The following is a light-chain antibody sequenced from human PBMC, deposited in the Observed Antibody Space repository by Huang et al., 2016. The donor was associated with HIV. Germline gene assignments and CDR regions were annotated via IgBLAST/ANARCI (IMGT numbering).Light chain of an antibody. CDR1: QSVRSN. CDR2: DAS. J-gene: IGKJ2*01. V-gene: IGKV3-15*01. CDR3: QQYNSWPRT. Sequence: DRVMTQSPVTLSVSPGERATLSCRASQSVRSNLAWYQQKPGHAPRLLIFDASTRATDVPARFSGSGSDIQFTLTISSLQSEDFALYYCQQYNSWPRTFGQGTKLEIK.